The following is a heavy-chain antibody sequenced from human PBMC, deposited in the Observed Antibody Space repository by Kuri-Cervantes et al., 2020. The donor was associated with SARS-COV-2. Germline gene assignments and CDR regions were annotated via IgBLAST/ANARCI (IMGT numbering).Heavy chain of an antibody. V-gene: IGHV1-2*04. D-gene: IGHD3-16*01. CDR3: ARFTPFWGLVFNSQGGAFEV. J-gene: IGHJ3*01. CDR2: INPNSGGT. Sequence: ASVKVSCKASGYTFTGYYMHWVRQAPGQGLEWMGWINPNSGGTNYAQKFQGWVTMTRDTSISTVYMELSRLRSADTAVYYCARFTPFWGLVFNSQGGAFEVWGQGTMVTVSS. CDR1: GYTFTGYY.